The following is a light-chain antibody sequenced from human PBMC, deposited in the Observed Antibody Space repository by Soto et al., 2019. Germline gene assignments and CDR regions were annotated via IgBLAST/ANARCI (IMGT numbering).Light chain of an antibody. V-gene: IGKV3-20*01. CDR2: GAS. Sequence: EIVLTQSPGTLSLSPGERATLSCRASQSVSSIYLAWYQQKPGQAPRLLIYGASSRATGIPDRFSGSGSGTVFTLTISRLEPEDFAVYYCQQYGGSPPTFGQGTKVEIK. J-gene: IGKJ1*01. CDR3: QQYGGSPPT. CDR1: QSVSSIY.